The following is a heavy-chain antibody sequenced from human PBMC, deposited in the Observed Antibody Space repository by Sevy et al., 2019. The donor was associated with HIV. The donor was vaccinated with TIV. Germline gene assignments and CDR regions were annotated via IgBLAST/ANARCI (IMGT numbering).Heavy chain of an antibody. V-gene: IGHV3-7*01. CDR1: GFTFTRYW. D-gene: IGHD2-21*01. CDR3: ARDVAAGDF. Sequence: GGSLRLSCAASGFTFTRYWMTWVRQAPGKGLQWGGNINEDGTEKYYRDSVGGRFTISRDNAKKSLHLQMNSLRVDDTGVYYCARDVAAGDFWGQGTLVTVSS. J-gene: IGHJ4*02. CDR2: INEDGTEK.